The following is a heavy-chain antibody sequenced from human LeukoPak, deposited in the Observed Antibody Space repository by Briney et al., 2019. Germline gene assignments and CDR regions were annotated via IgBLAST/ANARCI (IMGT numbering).Heavy chain of an antibody. CDR1: GFTFSSYA. V-gene: IGHV3-23*01. D-gene: IGHD4-23*01. Sequence: GGSLRLSCAASGFTFSSYATNWVRQAPGKGLEWVSSISESGGTTDYADSVKGRFTISRDNSKNTLYLQMNSLRAEDTAVYYCAKDHRTVVTPIDYWGQGTLVTVSS. J-gene: IGHJ4*02. CDR2: ISESGGTT. CDR3: AKDHRTVVTPIDY.